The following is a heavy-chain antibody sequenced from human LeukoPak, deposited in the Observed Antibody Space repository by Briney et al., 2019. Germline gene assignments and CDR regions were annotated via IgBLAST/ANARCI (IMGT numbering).Heavy chain of an antibody. Sequence: PGGSLRLSCAASGFTFSDHNMDWVRQAPGKGLEWVGRTRNRANSYTTEYAASVKGRFIISRDDSKNSLYLQMNSLKPEDTAVYYCVRGPRGFDYWRQGILVTVSS. V-gene: IGHV3-72*01. CDR1: GFTFSDHN. CDR3: VRGPRGFDY. J-gene: IGHJ4*02. CDR2: TRNRANSYTT.